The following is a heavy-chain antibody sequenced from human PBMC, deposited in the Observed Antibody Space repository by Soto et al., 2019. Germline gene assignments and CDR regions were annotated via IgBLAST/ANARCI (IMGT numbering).Heavy chain of an antibody. CDR3: ARVPSP. V-gene: IGHV4-30-2*01. Sequence: QLQLQESGSGLVKPSQTLSLTCAVSGGSISGGGYSWSWVRQPPGKGLEWIGYIYHSGSTYYNPTPKSRVTISVDRSKNQFSLKLSSVTAADTPVYYSARVPSPWGQGTLVTVSS. CDR2: IYHSGST. CDR1: GGSISGGGYS. J-gene: IGHJ5*02.